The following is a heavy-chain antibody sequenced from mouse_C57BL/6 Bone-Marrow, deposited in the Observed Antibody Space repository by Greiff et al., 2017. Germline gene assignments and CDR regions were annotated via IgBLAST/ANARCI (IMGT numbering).Heavy chain of an antibody. V-gene: IGHV14-3*01. Sequence: VQLKQSVAELVRPGASVKLSCTASGFNIKNTYMHWVKQRPEQGLEWIGRIDPANGNTKYAPKFQGKATITADPSSNTAYLQLSSLISEDTALYYCASGGGYPHYYAMDYWGQGTSVTVSS. D-gene: IGHD2-2*01. CDR3: ASGGGYPHYYAMDY. J-gene: IGHJ4*01. CDR1: GFNIKNTY. CDR2: IDPANGNT.